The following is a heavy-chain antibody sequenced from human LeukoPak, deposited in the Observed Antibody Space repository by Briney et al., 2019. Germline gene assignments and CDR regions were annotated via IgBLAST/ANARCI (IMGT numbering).Heavy chain of an antibody. D-gene: IGHD2-2*01. V-gene: IGHV3-74*01. CDR1: GFTFSSYG. CDR3: ARGSSTSYYYYGMDV. Sequence: GGSLRLSCAASGFTFSSYGMHWVRQAPGKGLVWASRINSDGSGIRNADSVKGRLTISRDNAKNTLYLQMNSLRAEDTAVYYCARGSSTSYYYYGMDVWGQGTTVTVSS. J-gene: IGHJ6*02. CDR2: INSDGSGI.